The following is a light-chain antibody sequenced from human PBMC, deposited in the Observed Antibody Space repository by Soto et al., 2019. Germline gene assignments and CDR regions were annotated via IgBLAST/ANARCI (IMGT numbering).Light chain of an antibody. CDR3: QQYFSYPLT. CDR2: TAS. Sequence: AIRMTQSPSSFSASTGDRVTITCRASQGIRSHLAWYQVKPGNAPRLLIYTASYLESGVPSRFSGSGSGTDFTLTISSLQSEDFAVYYCQQYFSYPLTFGGGTKVEIK. V-gene: IGKV1-8*01. J-gene: IGKJ4*01. CDR1: QGIRSH.